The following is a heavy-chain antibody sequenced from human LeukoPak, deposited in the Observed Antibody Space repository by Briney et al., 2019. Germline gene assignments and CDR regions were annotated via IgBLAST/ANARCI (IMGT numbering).Heavy chain of an antibody. CDR1: GFTFSSYS. Sequence: GGSLRLSCAASGFTFSSYSMNWVRQAPGKGLEWVSSISSSSSYIYYADSVKGRFTISRDNAKNSLYLQMNSLRAEDTAVYYCAGEGVYSSGWYSIDYWGQGTLVTVSS. CDR3: AGEGVYSSGWYSIDY. J-gene: IGHJ4*02. CDR2: ISSSSSYI. D-gene: IGHD6-19*01. V-gene: IGHV3-21*01.